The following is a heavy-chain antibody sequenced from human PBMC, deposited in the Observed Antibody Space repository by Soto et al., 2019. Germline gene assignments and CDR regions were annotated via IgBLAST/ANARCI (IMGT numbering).Heavy chain of an antibody. Sequence: QVQLVESGGGVVQPGGSLRLSCAASGFTFRNHAMHWVRQAPGKGLECLAVIAYDGSNAFYRDSVKGRFTVSRDNSKNTLYLHMDSLRSGDTGVYYCERGDGKNILVVVGARPGEYGTDSWGKGTTVTVSS. D-gene: IGHD2-21*01. CDR1: GFTFRNHA. CDR3: ERGDGKNILVVVGARPGEYGTDS. J-gene: IGHJ6*04. V-gene: IGHV3-30-3*01. CDR2: IAYDGSNA.